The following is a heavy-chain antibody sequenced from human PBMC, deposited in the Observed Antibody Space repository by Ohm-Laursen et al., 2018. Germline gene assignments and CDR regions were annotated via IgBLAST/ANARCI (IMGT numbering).Heavy chain of an antibody. CDR3: ARRPNPYYYGSGNLGGFDP. Sequence: TLSLTCTVSGGSISTSSYYWGWIRQPPGKRLEWIGSIYYSGSTSYNPSLKSRVTISLATSKNQFSLKLSSVTAADTAVYYCARRPNPYYYGSGNLGGFDPWGQGTLVTVSS. CDR2: IYYSGST. CDR1: GGSISTSSYY. J-gene: IGHJ5*02. D-gene: IGHD3-10*01. V-gene: IGHV4-39*01.